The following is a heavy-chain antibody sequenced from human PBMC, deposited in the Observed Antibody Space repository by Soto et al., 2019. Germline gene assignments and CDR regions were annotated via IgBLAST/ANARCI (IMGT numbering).Heavy chain of an antibody. CDR3: AHRGLRYFDWLLYDWFDP. Sequence: QITLKESGPTLVKPTQTLTLTCTFSGFSLSTSGVGVGWIRQPPGKALEWLALIYWDDDKRYSPSLKSRLTITKDTSKNQVVLTMTNMDPVDTATYYFAHRGLRYFDWLLYDWFDPWGQGTLVTVSS. CDR2: IYWDDDK. CDR1: GFSLSTSGVG. V-gene: IGHV2-5*02. D-gene: IGHD3-9*01. J-gene: IGHJ5*02.